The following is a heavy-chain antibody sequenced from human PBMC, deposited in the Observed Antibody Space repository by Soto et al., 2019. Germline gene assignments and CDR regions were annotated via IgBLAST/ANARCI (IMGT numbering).Heavy chain of an antibody. V-gene: IGHV1-18*01. D-gene: IGHD3-10*01. CDR3: AREAFGVQASWFDP. CDR2: VSASNGKT. Sequence: QIQLVQSGSEVRMPGASVKVSCKASGYIFTTYSITWVRQAPGQGLEWMGWVSASNGKTNYAQKFEDRVTMTTDTSTTTAYMEVRSLRSDDTAVYYCAREAFGVQASWFDPWGQGTLVNVSS. CDR1: GYIFTTYS. J-gene: IGHJ5*02.